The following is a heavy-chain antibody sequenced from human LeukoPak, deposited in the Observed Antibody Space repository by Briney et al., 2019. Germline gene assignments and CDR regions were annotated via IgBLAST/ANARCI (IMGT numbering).Heavy chain of an antibody. D-gene: IGHD3-16*02. Sequence: SETLSLTCAVYGGSFSGYYWSWIRQPPGKGLEWIGEINHSGSTNYNPSLKSRVTISVDTSKNQFSLKLSSVTAADTAVYYCARHGHYDYVWGSYRFPNWFDPWGQGTLVTVSS. CDR2: INHSGST. V-gene: IGHV4-34*01. CDR3: ARHGHYDYVWGSYRFPNWFDP. J-gene: IGHJ5*02. CDR1: GGSFSGYY.